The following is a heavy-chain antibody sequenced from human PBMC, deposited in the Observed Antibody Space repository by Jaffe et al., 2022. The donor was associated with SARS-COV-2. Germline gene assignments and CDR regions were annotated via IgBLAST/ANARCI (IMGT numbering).Heavy chain of an antibody. V-gene: IGHV3-23*01. D-gene: IGHD2-2*01. J-gene: IGHJ4*02. Sequence: EVQLLESGGGLVQPGGSLRLSCAASGFTFSSYAMSWVRQAPGKGLEWVSAISGSGGSTYYADSVKGRFTISRDNSKNTLYLQMNSLRAEDTAVYYCANRISPSGIFVPAAYFDYWGQGTLVTVSS. CDR1: GFTFSSYA. CDR2: ISGSGGST. CDR3: ANRISPSGIFVPAAYFDY.